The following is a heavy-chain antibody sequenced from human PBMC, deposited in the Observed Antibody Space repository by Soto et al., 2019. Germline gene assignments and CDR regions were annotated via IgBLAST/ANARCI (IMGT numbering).Heavy chain of an antibody. CDR2: LSHSGDNT. CDR3: AKEGMIRGALNWFDP. D-gene: IGHD3-10*01. V-gene: IGHV3-23*01. J-gene: IGHJ5*02. Sequence: SGGALRLSCAASGFTFTTYAMSWGRQAPGKGLEWVSTLSHSGDNTYYADSVKGRFTVSRDNSKNTVYLQMNSLIAEDTGVYYCAKEGMIRGALNWFDPWGRGTLVTVSS. CDR1: GFTFTTYA.